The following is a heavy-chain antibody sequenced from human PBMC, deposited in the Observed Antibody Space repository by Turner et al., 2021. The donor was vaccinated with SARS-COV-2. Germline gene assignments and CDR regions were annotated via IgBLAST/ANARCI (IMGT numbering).Heavy chain of an antibody. CDR2: IYSIGIT. CDR3: ARGFDY. V-gene: IGHV4-59*01. J-gene: IGHJ4*02. Sequence: QVQLQESGPGLVKPSETLSLTCTVSGDSISSYYWSWIRQPPGKGLEWIGYIYSIGITNYNPSLNSRVTISVDTSKNHFSLKLSSVTAADTAVYYCARGFDYWGQGTLVTVSS. CDR1: GDSISSYY.